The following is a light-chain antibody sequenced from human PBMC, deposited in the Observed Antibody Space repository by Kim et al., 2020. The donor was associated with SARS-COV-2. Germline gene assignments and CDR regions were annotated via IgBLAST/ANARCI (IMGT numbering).Light chain of an antibody. CDR2: AAS. V-gene: IGKV1-33*01. CDR3: QQSDNLPYT. CDR1: QGITSC. J-gene: IGKJ2*01. Sequence: ASEGDRVTIICRAMQGITSCLDWYQHKPGQAPNLLIYAASTLQAGAPSRFSGTGFGTDFTLTIGRLQPEDFATYYCQQSDNLPYTFGLGTKVDIK.